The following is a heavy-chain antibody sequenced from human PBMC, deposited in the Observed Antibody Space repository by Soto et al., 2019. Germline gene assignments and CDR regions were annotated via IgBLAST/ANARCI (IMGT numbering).Heavy chain of an antibody. J-gene: IGHJ6*02. V-gene: IGHV4-34*01. D-gene: IGHD2-15*01. CDR1: GGSFSGHY. Sequence: SETLSLTCAVYGGSFSGHYWSWIRQPPGKGLEWMGEINHSGSTNYNPSLKSRVTISVDTSKKQFSLMLTSVTAADTAVYYCARGRDDCGGGTCYYYYGMDVWGQGTTVTVS. CDR3: ARGRDDCGGGTCYYYYGMDV. CDR2: INHSGST.